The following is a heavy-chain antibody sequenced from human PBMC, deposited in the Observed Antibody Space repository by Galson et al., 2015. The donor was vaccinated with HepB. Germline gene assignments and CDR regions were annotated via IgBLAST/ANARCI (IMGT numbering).Heavy chain of an antibody. CDR1: GFTFSDYY. V-gene: IGHV3-11*01. J-gene: IGHJ4*02. CDR3: ARDFPPYGDYPPQMYYFDY. Sequence: SLRLSCAASGFTFSDYYMSWIRQAPGKGLEWVSYISSSGSTIYYADSVKGRFTISRDNAKNSLYLQMNGLRAEDTAVYYCARDFPPYGDYPPQMYYFDYWGQGTLVTVSS. CDR2: ISSSGSTI. D-gene: IGHD4-17*01.